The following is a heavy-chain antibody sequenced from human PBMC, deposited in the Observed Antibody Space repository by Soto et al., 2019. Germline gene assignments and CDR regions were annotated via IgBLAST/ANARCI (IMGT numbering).Heavy chain of an antibody. CDR1: SGSISSSNW. CDR3: ARVILGDYGDPGDAFDI. Sequence: QVQLQESGPGLVKPSGTLSLTCAVSSGSISSSNWWSWVRQPPGKGLEWIGEIYHSGSTNYNPSLKSRVTISVDKSKNQFSRKLSSVTAADTAVYYCARVILGDYGDPGDAFDIWGQGTMVTVSS. V-gene: IGHV4-4*02. CDR2: IYHSGST. D-gene: IGHD4-17*01. J-gene: IGHJ3*02.